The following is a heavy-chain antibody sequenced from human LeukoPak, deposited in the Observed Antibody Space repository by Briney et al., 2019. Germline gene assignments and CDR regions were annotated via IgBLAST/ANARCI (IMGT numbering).Heavy chain of an antibody. D-gene: IGHD3-22*01. J-gene: IGHJ3*02. CDR3: ARGDYYYDSTDLGAFDI. CDR2: IYYSGNT. CDR1: GGSISRSNYY. Sequence: SETLSLTCIVSGGSISRSNYYWGWIRQSPGKGLEWIGSIYYSGNTYYNPSLKSRVTISVDTSKNQFSQKLSFVTAADTAVYYCARGDYYYDSTDLGAFDIWGQGTMVTVSS. V-gene: IGHV4-39*01.